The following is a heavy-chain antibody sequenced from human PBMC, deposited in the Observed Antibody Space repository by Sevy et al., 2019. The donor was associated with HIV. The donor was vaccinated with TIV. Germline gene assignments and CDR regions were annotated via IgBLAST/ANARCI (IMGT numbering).Heavy chain of an antibody. V-gene: IGHV4-4*07. Sequence: SETLSLTCTVSGDSIGSYYWSWIRQPAGKGLEWIGRIYSSGNTNYNPSLKSRVTMSVDTSKNQFSLKLSSVTAADTAVYFCARDFLQGYFDYWGQGTLVTVSS. D-gene: IGHD4-4*01. CDR3: ARDFLQGYFDY. J-gene: IGHJ4*02. CDR1: GDSIGSYY. CDR2: IYSSGNT.